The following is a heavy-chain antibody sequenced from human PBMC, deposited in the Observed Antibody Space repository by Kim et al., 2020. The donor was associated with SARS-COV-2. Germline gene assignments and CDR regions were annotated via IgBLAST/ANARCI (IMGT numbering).Heavy chain of an antibody. CDR1: GGAISSGNW. CDR3: TRAPNAGYAYMFDY. J-gene: IGHJ4*01. Sequence: SETLSLTCVVSGGAISSGNWWSWVRQPPGKGLEWIGEIYHSGSTNYNPSLESRVTMSIDKSKNHFSLKVSSVTAADTAVYYCTRAPNAGYAYMFDYWGQG. V-gene: IGHV4-4*02. CDR2: IYHSGST. D-gene: IGHD5-12*01.